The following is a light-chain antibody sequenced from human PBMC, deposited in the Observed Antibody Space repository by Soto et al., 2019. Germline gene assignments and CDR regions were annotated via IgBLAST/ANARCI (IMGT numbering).Light chain of an antibody. CDR1: QSISSW. CDR3: QQYNISSCT. V-gene: IGKV1-5*01. Sequence: DIQMTQSPSTLSASVGDRVTITCRASQSISSWLAWYQQKPGKAPKLLIYDASSLESGVPSRFSGSGSGTEFTLTISSLQPFYFATSSSQQYNISSCTFGQGTDLDIK. CDR2: DAS. J-gene: IGKJ2*02.